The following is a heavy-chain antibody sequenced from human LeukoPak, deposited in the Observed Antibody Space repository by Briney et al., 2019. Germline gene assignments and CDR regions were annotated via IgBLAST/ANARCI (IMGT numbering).Heavy chain of an antibody. CDR1: GFTFSDYY. CDR3: ARETHYDSSGYHNDY. Sequence: GGSLRLSCAASGFTFSDYYMSWIRQAPRKGLEWVSYISSSGSFIYYADSVKGRFTISRDNAKNSLYLQMNSLRAEDTAVYYCARETHYDSSGYHNDYWGQGTLVTVSS. CDR2: ISSSGSFI. J-gene: IGHJ4*02. V-gene: IGHV3-11*04. D-gene: IGHD3-22*01.